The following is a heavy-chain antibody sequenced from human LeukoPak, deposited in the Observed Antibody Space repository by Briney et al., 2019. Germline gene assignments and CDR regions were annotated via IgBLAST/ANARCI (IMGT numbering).Heavy chain of an antibody. CDR3: ARAYRTTTGNAFDI. CDR1: GFTFSDYY. CDR2: ISSSSSYI. Sequence: GSLRLSCAASGFTFSDYYMSWIRQAPGKGLEWVSSISSSSSYIYYADSVKGRFTISRDNAKNSLYLQMNSLRAEDTAVYYCARAYRTTTGNAFDIWGQGTIVTVSS. V-gene: IGHV3-11*06. J-gene: IGHJ3*02. D-gene: IGHD4-17*01.